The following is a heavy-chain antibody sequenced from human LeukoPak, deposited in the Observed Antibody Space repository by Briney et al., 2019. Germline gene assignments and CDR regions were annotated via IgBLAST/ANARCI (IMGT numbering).Heavy chain of an antibody. CDR1: GGSISSSSYY. V-gene: IGHV4-39*01. D-gene: IGHD3-10*01. CDR3: ARHGSGSGRYYYFDY. J-gene: IGHJ4*02. CDR2: IYYSEST. Sequence: PSETLSLTCTVSGGSISSSSYYWGWIRQSPGTGLEWIGTIYYSESTYYNPSLKSRVTISEDTSKNQFSLKVTSVTAADTAVYYCARHGSGSGRYYYFDYWGQGTLVTVSS.